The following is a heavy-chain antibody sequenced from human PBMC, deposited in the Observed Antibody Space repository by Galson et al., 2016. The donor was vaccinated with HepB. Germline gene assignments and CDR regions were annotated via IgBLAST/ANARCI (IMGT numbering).Heavy chain of an antibody. CDR3: ARGVADSTGYWAFDY. V-gene: IGHV3-53*01. CDR1: GFTVSTNY. CDR2: IFSNGKT. Sequence: SLRLSCAASGFTVSTNYMSWVRQAPGKGLEWVSLIFSNGKTTYADSVRGRFTISRDTSKNTVFLQMNSLRAEDTAVYYCARGVADSTGYWAFDYWGQGTLATVSS. D-gene: IGHD3-22*01. J-gene: IGHJ4*02.